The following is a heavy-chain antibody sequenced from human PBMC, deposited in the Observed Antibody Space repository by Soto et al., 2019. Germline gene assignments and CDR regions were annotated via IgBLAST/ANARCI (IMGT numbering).Heavy chain of an antibody. CDR2: IDGDGTST. CDR1: GFAFDGYW. D-gene: IGHD4-4*01. CDR3: ARDPRNLGLDP. Sequence: GGSLRLSCATTGFAFDGYWMYWVRQSPGKGLVWVSRIDGDGTSTGYADSVKGRFTISRDNAKNTLYLQMNSLRAEDTAVYYCARDPRNLGLDPWGLGT. V-gene: IGHV3-74*01. J-gene: IGHJ5*02.